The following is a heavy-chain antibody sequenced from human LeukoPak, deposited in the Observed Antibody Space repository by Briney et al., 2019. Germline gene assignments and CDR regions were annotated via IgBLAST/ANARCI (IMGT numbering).Heavy chain of an antibody. CDR2: IYTSGST. J-gene: IGHJ6*02. D-gene: IGHD2-2*01. CDR1: GGSISSYY. Sequence: SETLSLTCTVSGGSISSYYWSWIWQPAGKGLEWIGRIYTSGSTNYNPSLKSRVTMSVDTSKNQFSLKLSSVTAADTAVYYCARDSSYCSSTSCYLRGVGYYYYGMDVWGQGTTVTVSS. CDR3: ARDSSYCSSTSCYLRGVGYYYYGMDV. V-gene: IGHV4-4*07.